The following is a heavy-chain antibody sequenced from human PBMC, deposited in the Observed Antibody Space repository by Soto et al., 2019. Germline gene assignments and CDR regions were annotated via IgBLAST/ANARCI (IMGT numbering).Heavy chain of an antibody. CDR3: ARATDFFDY. V-gene: IGHV3-30*03. J-gene: IGHJ4*02. CDR2: ISYDGSEK. D-gene: IGHD5-12*01. Sequence: GGSLRLSCAASGFTFSSYGVNWVRRAPGKGLEWVAVISYDGSEKYYANSVKGRFTISRDNSQNTLYLQMNSLRAEDTAVYYCARATDFFDYWGQGALVTVSS. CDR1: GFTFSSYG.